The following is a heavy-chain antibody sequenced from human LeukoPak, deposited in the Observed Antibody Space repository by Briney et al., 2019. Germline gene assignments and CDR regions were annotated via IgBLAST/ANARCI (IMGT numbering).Heavy chain of an antibody. Sequence: GASVKVSCKASGYTFTGYYMHWVRQAPGQGLEWMGWINPNSGGTNYAQKFQGRVTMTRDTSISTAYMELSRLRSDDTAVYYCARGAPAVFVGFWSGSPSHYYYYYMDVWGKGTTVTVSS. J-gene: IGHJ6*03. D-gene: IGHD3-3*01. V-gene: IGHV1-2*02. CDR1: GYTFTGYY. CDR3: ARGAPAVFVGFWSGSPSHYYYYYMDV. CDR2: INPNSGGT.